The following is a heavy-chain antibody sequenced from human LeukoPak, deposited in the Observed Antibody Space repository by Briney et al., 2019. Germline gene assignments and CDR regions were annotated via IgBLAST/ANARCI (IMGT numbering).Heavy chain of an antibody. CDR2: IAYDGSRA. J-gene: IGHJ4*02. CDR1: GFTFGGYG. V-gene: IGHV3-33*01. D-gene: IGHD1-14*01. Sequence: GGSLRLSCAGSGFTFGGYGMHWFRQAPGKGLEWVAVIAYDGSRAFYADSVKGRFTISRDNSKNTMSVQMDGLRAEDTAVYYCARYNNDHFDYWGQGTLVTVSS. CDR3: ARYNNDHFDY.